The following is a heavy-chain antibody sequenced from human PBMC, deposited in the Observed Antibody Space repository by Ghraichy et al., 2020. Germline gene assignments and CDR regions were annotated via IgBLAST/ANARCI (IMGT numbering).Heavy chain of an antibody. V-gene: IGHV1-46*01. J-gene: IGHJ4*02. CDR1: GYPFTHYD. D-gene: IGHD6-19*01. Sequence: ASVKVSCKASGYPFTHYDLHWVRQAPGQGLKGMGLISPSDGSTDYAQKFQGRVNMTRDTSTSAVYMELSSLRSEDTAVFYCATRYSSFDYWGQGTLVTVSS. CDR2: ISPSDGST. CDR3: ATRYSSFDY.